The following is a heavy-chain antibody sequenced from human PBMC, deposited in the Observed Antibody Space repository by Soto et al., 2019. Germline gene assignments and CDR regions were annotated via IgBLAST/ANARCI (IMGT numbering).Heavy chain of an antibody. J-gene: IGHJ6*03. D-gene: IGHD3-10*01. CDR1: GGSFSGYQ. CDR2: INDSGNI. Sequence: QVQLQQWAPGLLKPSETLSLTCAVYGGSFSGYQWTWIRQTPGKGLEWIGEINDSGNINYNPSLKSRVTILVDTAKKQISLKLSSVTAADTAVYYCARGLILWFGELSRRGGYYYYMDVWGKGTSVTVSS. V-gene: IGHV4-34*01. CDR3: ARGLILWFGELSRRGGYYYYMDV.